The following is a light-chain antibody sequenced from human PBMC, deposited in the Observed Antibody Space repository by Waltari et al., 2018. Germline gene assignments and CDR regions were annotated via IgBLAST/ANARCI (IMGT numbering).Light chain of an antibody. Sequence: DIQMTQSPSSLSASVGDRVTITCQASQNISTYLNWYQQKPGKAPKLLIFAASSLQSGVPSRFRGSASGRDFTLIISSLQPEDFATYYCQQTYSHFRTFGQGTKVEIK. CDR3: QQTYSHFRT. V-gene: IGKV1-39*01. CDR2: AAS. CDR1: QNISTY. J-gene: IGKJ1*01.